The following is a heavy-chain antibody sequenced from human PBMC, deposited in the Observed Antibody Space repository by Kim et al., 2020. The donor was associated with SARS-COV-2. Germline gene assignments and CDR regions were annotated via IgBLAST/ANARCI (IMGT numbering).Heavy chain of an antibody. CDR1: GGSISSGGYY. V-gene: IGHV4-31*03. D-gene: IGHD5-12*01. CDR3: ARYSPEPWSGYDLGKGMDV. Sequence: SETLSLTCTVSGGSISSGGYYWSWIRQHPGKGLEWIGYIYYSGSTYYNPSLKSRVTISVDTSKNQFSLKLSSVTAADTAVYYCARYSPEPWSGYDLGKGMDVWGQGTTVTVSS. CDR2: IYYSGST. J-gene: IGHJ6*02.